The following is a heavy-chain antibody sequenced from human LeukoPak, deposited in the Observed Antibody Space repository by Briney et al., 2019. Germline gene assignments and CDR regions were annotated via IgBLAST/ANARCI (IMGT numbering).Heavy chain of an antibody. J-gene: IGHJ4*02. Sequence: SETLSLTCTVSGGSISSYYWSWIRQPPGKGLEWIGYIYYSGSTNYNPSLKSRVTISVDTSKNQFPLKLSSVTAADTAVYYCARHNGLSYYFDYWGQGTLVTVSS. CDR2: IYYSGST. CDR1: GGSISSYY. CDR3: ARHNGLSYYFDY. V-gene: IGHV4-59*08. D-gene: IGHD3-16*02.